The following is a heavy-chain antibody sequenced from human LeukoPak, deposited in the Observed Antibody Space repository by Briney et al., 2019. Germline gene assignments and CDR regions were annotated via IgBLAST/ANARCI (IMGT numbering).Heavy chain of an antibody. CDR1: GGSISSHY. CDR2: IYYSGST. Sequence: PSESLSLTCTVSGGSISSHYWSWIRQPPGKGLEWIGYIYYSGSTNYNPSLKSRVTISVDTSKNQFSLKLSSVTAADTAVYYCARARSAVTYCGGDCHSYPLDYWGQGTLVTVSS. D-gene: IGHD2-21*02. CDR3: ARARSAVTYCGGDCHSYPLDY. V-gene: IGHV4-59*11. J-gene: IGHJ4*02.